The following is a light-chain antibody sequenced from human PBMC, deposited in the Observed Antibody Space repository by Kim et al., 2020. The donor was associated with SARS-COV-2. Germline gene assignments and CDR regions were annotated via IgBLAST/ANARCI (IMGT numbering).Light chain of an antibody. CDR2: GAS. Sequence: EIVMTQSPVTLSVSPGERATLSCRASQSVSSNLAWYQQKPGQAPRLLIYGASTRATGIPARFSGSGSGTEFTLTISSLQSEDFAVYYCQQYNNWPRTFGQGTKLDI. CDR1: QSVSSN. CDR3: QQYNNWPRT. V-gene: IGKV3-15*01. J-gene: IGKJ2*01.